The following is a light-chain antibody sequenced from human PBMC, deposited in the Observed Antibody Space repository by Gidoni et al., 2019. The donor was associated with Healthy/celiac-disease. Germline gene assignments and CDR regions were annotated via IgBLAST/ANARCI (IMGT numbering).Light chain of an antibody. Sequence: DIVMTQSPDSLAESRGERATINCKYNQSVLYSSNHKNYLAWYQQKPGQPPKLLIYWASTRESGVPDRFSGSGSGTDFTLTISSLQAEDVAVYYCQPYYSTPYTFGQGTKLEIK. CDR2: WAS. CDR1: QSVLYSSNHKNY. V-gene: IGKV4-1*01. CDR3: QPYYSTPYT. J-gene: IGKJ2*01.